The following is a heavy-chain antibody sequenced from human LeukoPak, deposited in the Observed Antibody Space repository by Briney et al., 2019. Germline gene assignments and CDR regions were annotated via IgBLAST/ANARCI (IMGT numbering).Heavy chain of an antibody. CDR3: ASPGGGSGSYCIPKVDY. Sequence: GGSLRLSCAASGFTFSSYAMSWVRQAPGKGLEWVSAISGSGGSTYYADSVKGRFTISRDNSKNTLYLQMNSLRAEDTAVYYCASPGGGSGSYCIPKVDYWGQGTLVTVSS. CDR2: ISGSGGST. V-gene: IGHV3-23*01. J-gene: IGHJ4*02. D-gene: IGHD3-10*01. CDR1: GFTFSSYA.